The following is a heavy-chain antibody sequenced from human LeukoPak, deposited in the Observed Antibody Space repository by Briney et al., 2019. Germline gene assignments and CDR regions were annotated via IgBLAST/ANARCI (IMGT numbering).Heavy chain of an antibody. CDR3: AKDKYCSGGSCYSGAFDI. CDR2: IRYDGSNK. D-gene: IGHD2-15*01. J-gene: IGHJ3*02. V-gene: IGHV3-30*02. CDR1: GFTFSSYG. Sequence: PGGSLRLSCAASGFTFSSYGMHWVRQAPGKGLEWVAFIRYDGSNKYYADSVEGRFTISRDNSKNTLYLQMNSLRAEDTAVYYCAKDKYCSGGSCYSGAFDIWGQGTMVTVSS.